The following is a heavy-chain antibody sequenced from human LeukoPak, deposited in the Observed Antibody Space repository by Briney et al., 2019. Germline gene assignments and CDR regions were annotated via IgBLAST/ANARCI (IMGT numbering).Heavy chain of an antibody. CDR1: GDSVSSNSVA. D-gene: IGHD2-15*01. Sequence: SQTLSLTCAISGDSVSSNSVAWNWIRQSPSRGLEWLGRTYYRSKWYNDYAVSVKGRITINPDTSKNQFSLQLNSVTPEDTAVYYCARDHCSGGGCHWRFDYWGQGTLVTVSS. J-gene: IGHJ4*02. CDR3: ARDHCSGGGCHWRFDY. V-gene: IGHV6-1*01. CDR2: TYYRSKWYN.